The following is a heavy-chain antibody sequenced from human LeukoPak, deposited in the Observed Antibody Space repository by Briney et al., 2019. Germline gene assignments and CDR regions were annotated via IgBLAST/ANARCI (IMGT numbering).Heavy chain of an antibody. D-gene: IGHD6-19*01. CDR2: IYYSGST. CDR1: GGSISSSSDS. CDR3: ARRYSSGWYGYFQH. V-gene: IGHV4-39*01. J-gene: IGHJ1*01. Sequence: SETLSLTCTVSGGSISSSSDSWGRIRRPPGKGLEWNGRIYYSGSTYYNPSLKSRVTISVDTSKNQFSLKLTSVTAADTAVYYCARRYSSGWYGYFQHWGQGTLVTVSS.